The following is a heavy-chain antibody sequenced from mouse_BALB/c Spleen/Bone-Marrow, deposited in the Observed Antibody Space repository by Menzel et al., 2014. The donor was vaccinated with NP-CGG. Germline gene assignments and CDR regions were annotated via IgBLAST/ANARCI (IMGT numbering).Heavy chain of an antibody. CDR1: GYTFTSYL. D-gene: IGHD2-1*01. J-gene: IGHJ3*01. Sequence: LQQSGSELVRPGASVKLSCKASGYTFTSYLIHWVKQRPGQGLEWIGNIYPGSGSTNYDEKFKSKATLTVDTSSSTAYMQLSSLTSEVSAVYYCTRTYGNYPAWFAYWGQGTLVTVSA. V-gene: IGHV1S22*01. CDR3: TRTYGNYPAWFAY. CDR2: IYPGSGST.